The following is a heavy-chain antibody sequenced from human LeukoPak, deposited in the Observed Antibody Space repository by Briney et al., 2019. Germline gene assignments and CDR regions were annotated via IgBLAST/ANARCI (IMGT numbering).Heavy chain of an antibody. J-gene: IGHJ4*02. CDR1: GGSISSGGYY. CDR2: IFYSGST. D-gene: IGHD1-1*01. V-gene: IGHV4-31*03. Sequence: SETLSLTCTVSGGSISSGGYYWSWIRQHPGKGLEWIGYIFYSGSTYYNPSLKSRVTISVDTSKNQFSLKLSSVTAADTAVYYCASGDNDPLFDYWGQGTLVTVSS. CDR3: ASGDNDPLFDY.